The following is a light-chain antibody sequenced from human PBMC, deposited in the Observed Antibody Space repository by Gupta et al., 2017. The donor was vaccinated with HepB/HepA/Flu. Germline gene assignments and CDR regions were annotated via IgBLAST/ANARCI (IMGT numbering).Light chain of an antibody. CDR3: QQCNSVPHT. J-gene: IGKJ4*01. V-gene: IGKV1-12*01. Sequence: DIQMAKCPFSLSSSVGDRVTISCRASHGISNWVSWYQQNPGKAPKLLIYASSSLQSAVPSTCRSSGAVADITITSSILPPEDFATYYYQQCNSVPHTFGAGTKLEIK. CDR2: ASS. CDR1: HGISNW.